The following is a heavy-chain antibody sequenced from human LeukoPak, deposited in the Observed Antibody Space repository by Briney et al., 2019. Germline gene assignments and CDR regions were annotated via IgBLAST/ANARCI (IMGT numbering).Heavy chain of an antibody. V-gene: IGHV3-21*01. Sequence: GGSLRLSCAASGFTFSSYSMNWVRQAPGKGLEWVSSISSSSSYIYYADSVKGRFTISRDNAKNSLYLQMNSLRAEDTAVYYCARAVIVRDGYNWSFDYWGQGTLVTVSS. D-gene: IGHD5-24*01. CDR2: ISSSSSYI. J-gene: IGHJ4*02. CDR1: GFTFSSYS. CDR3: ARAVIVRDGYNWSFDY.